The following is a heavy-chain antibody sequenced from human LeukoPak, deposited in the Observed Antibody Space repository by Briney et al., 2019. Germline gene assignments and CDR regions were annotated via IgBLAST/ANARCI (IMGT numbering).Heavy chain of an antibody. D-gene: IGHD2-15*01. Sequence: GGSLRLSCAVSGFTVSSNYMTWVRQAPGKGLEWVAVISYDGNNKYYADSVKGRFTISRDNSKSTLFLQMNSLRAEDTAVYYCARDIVVAAATPGFYYYGMDVWGQGTTVTVSS. CDR2: ISYDGNNK. CDR3: ARDIVVAAATPGFYYYGMDV. V-gene: IGHV3-30-3*01. J-gene: IGHJ6*02. CDR1: GFTVSSNY.